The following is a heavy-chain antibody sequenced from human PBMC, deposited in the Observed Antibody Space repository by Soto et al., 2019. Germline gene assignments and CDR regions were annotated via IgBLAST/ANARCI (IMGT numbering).Heavy chain of an antibody. D-gene: IGHD4-17*01. Sequence: PATRCLTCTFAGGSIIMYYSIWIRQKAGKGLEWIGRIYTSGSTNYNPSLKSRVTMSVDTSKNQFSLKLSSVTAADTAVYYCARYLRDYGDHGMDVWGQGTTVTVSS. CDR3: ARYLRDYGDHGMDV. CDR2: IYTSGST. J-gene: IGHJ6*02. V-gene: IGHV4-4*07. CDR1: GGSIIMYY.